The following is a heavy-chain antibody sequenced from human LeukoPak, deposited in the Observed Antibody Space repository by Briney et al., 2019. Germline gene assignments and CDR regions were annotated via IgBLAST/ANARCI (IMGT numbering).Heavy chain of an antibody. D-gene: IGHD6-13*01. J-gene: IGHJ5*02. CDR3: ARGSSSWDDEVNWFDP. Sequence: ASVKVSCKASGYTFTSYDINWVRQATGQGLEWMGWMNPNSGNTGYAQKFQGRVTMTRNTSISTAYMELSSLRSEDTAVYYCARGSSSWDDEVNWFDPLGQGTLVTVSS. V-gene: IGHV1-8*01. CDR2: MNPNSGNT. CDR1: GYTFTSYD.